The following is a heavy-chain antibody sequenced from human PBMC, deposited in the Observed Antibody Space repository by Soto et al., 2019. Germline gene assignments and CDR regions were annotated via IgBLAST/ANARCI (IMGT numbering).Heavy chain of an antibody. CDR2: IKSKTDGATT. D-gene: IGHD3-22*01. CDR1: GFTFSNAW. CDR3: ATDAYYDTSGYWF. J-gene: IGHJ4*02. V-gene: IGHV3-15*01. Sequence: GGSLRLSCAASGFTFSNAWMSWVRQAPGKGLEWVGRIKSKTDGATTDYAAPVKGRFTISRDDSKNTLYLQINSLKTEDTAVYYCATDAYYDTSGYWFWGQGTLVTVSS.